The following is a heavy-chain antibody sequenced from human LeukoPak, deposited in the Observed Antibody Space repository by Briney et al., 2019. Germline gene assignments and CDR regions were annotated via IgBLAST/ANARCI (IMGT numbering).Heavy chain of an antibody. D-gene: IGHD1-20*01. Sequence: SETLSLTCAVYGGSFSGYFWSWIRQPPGRGLEWIGDINHSGSTNYNPSLKSRVTISVDTSKNQFSLKLSSVTAADTAVYYCARDPPYNWNDVNYFDYWGQGTLVTVSS. CDR2: INHSGST. CDR1: GGSFSGYF. CDR3: ARDPPYNWNDVNYFDY. J-gene: IGHJ4*02. V-gene: IGHV4-34*01.